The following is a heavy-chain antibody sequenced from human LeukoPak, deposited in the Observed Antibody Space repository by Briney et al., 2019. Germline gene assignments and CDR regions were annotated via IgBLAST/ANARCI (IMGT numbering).Heavy chain of an antibody. CDR1: GGSFSGYY. CDR3: ARDSQSYCSSTSCYRWFGSPWFDP. V-gene: IGHV4-34*01. D-gene: IGHD2-2*01. J-gene: IGHJ5*02. CDR2: INHSGST. Sequence: SETLSLTCAVYGGSFSGYYWSWLRQPPGKGLEWIGEINHSGSTNYNPSLKSRVTISVDTSKNQFSLKLSSVTAADTAVYYCARDSQSYCSSTSCYRWFGSPWFDPWGQGTLVTVSS.